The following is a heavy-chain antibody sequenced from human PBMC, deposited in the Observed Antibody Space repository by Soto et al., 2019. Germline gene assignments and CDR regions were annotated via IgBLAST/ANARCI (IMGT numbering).Heavy chain of an antibody. J-gene: IGHJ4*02. CDR1: GYTFTTYD. CDR3: VVSRGWWALHY. D-gene: IGHD6-13*01. V-gene: IGHV1-3*01. Sequence: QVLLVQSGAEVKKPGASVQISCKASGYTFTTYDMHWVRQAPGQRLEWMGSINANNGNPKDSQRFQGRATFTRDTSATTGYMDLSSLISEDTAVYYCVVSRGWWALHYWGQGTLVTVSS. CDR2: INANNGNP.